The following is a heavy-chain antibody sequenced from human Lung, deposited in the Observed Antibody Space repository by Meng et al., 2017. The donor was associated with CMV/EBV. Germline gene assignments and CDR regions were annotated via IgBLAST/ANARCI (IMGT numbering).Heavy chain of an antibody. CDR3: ARVLPGYSNSWYWFDP. D-gene: IGHD5-18*01. V-gene: IGHV1-69*13. J-gene: IGHJ5*02. Sequence: SXXVSXKASGGAFSSLTIGWVRQAPGQGLEWMGRIVPMFHITDYAQKFQGRVTFSADESTNTAYMELSSLRSEDTAVYYCARVLPGYSNSWYWFDPWGQGTXVTVSS. CDR2: IVPMFHIT. CDR1: GGAFSSLT.